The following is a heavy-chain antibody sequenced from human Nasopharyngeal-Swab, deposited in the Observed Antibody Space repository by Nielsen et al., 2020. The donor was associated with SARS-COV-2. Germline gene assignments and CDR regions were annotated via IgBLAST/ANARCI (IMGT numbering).Heavy chain of an antibody. CDR2: ISGSGGST. D-gene: IGHD5-18*01. Sequence: GGSLRRCCAAAGYTFSRYAMSWVRQAPGKGLEWVSAISGSGGSTYYADSVKGRFTISRDNSKNTLYLQMNSLRAEDTAVYYCAKDGMVRGAFDIWGQGTMVTVSS. V-gene: IGHV3-23*01. CDR1: GYTFSRYA. J-gene: IGHJ3*02. CDR3: AKDGMVRGAFDI.